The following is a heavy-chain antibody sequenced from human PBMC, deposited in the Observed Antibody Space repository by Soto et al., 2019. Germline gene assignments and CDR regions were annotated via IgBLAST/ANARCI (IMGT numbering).Heavy chain of an antibody. V-gene: IGHV4-39*01. J-gene: IGHJ6*02. Sequence: SGTLSLSCTVSGGSVSSSSDYWGWIRQPPGKGLEWIGSIYYSGSTYYNPSLKSRVTISVDTSKNQFSLKLSPVTAADTAVYYCARLGATGGYYYSYGMDVWGQGPTVTASS. D-gene: IGHD1-26*01. CDR1: GGSVSSSSDY. CDR2: IYYSGST. CDR3: ARLGATGGYYYSYGMDV.